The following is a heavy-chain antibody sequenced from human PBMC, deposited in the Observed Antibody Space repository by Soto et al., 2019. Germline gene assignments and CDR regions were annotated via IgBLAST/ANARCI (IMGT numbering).Heavy chain of an antibody. CDR1: GFTFDDYA. CDR2: ISWNNDNI. CDR3: ATGYNWNYPTN. V-gene: IGHV3-9*01. D-gene: IGHD1-7*01. Sequence: GGSLRLSCAASGFTFDDYAMHWVRQAPGKGLEWVSGISWNNDNIDYADSVKGRFTISRDNAKNSLYLQMNSLRAEDTALYYCATGYNWNYPTNWGQGTLVTVSS. J-gene: IGHJ4*02.